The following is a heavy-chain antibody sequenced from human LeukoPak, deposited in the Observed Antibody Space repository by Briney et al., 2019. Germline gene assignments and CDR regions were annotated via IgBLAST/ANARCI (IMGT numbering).Heavy chain of an antibody. J-gene: IGHJ3*01. D-gene: IGHD2-2*01. V-gene: IGHV3-23*01. CDR3: AKDRGDIVVVPAALRP. CDR1: GFTFSSYA. CDR2: ISGSGGST. Sequence: PGGSLRLSCAASGFTFSSYAMSWVHQAPGKGLEWVSAISGSGGSTYYADSVKGRFTISRDNSKNTLYLQMNGLRAEDTAVYYCAKDRGDIVVVPAALRPWGQGTMVTVSS.